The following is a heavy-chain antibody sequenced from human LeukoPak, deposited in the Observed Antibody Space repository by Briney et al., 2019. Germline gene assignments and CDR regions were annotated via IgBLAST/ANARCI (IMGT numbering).Heavy chain of an antibody. CDR3: AREYDQLQDIVVLDY. J-gene: IGHJ4*02. V-gene: IGHV1-18*04. Sequence: PTVKLSCAASGYTFTRYGISWVRQAPGQGLEWMGGISAYNGNTNYAQKLKGRVTMTTDTSTSTAYMELRSLRSDDTAVYYCAREYDQLQDIVVLDYWGQGTLVTVSS. D-gene: IGHD2-2*01. CDR1: GYTFTRYG. CDR2: ISAYNGNT.